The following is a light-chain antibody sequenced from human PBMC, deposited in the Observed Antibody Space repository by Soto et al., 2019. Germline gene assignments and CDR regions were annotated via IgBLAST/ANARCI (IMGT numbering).Light chain of an antibody. J-gene: IGKJ2*01. V-gene: IGKV3D-20*01. CDR2: DAS. CDR3: QHYDSPPYT. Sequence: EIVLTQSPATLSLSPGERATLSCGASQNVRSNYLAWYQQKPGLAPRLLIYDASNRATGIPDRFSGVGSGTDFTLTVSRLEPEDFGMYYCQHYDSPPYTFGQGTKLEIK. CDR1: QNVRSNY.